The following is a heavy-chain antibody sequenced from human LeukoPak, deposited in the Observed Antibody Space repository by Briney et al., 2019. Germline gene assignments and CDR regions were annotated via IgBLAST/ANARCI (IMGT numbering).Heavy chain of an antibody. CDR3: AREGRSAGYCSGGSCYYFDY. V-gene: IGHV3-48*03. J-gene: IGHJ4*02. Sequence: PGGSLRLSCAASGFSFSSYEMSWVRQAPGKGLEWVSYISSSGSTTHYADSVKGRFTVSRDNAKNSMYLQMGSLRAEDTAVYYCAREGRSAGYCSGGSCYYFDYWGQGILVTVSS. CDR1: GFSFSSYE. D-gene: IGHD2-15*01. CDR2: ISSSGSTT.